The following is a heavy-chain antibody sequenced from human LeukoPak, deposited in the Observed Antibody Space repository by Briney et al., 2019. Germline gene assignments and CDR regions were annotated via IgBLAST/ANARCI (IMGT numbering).Heavy chain of an antibody. CDR3: AQGYLSGWYPH. D-gene: IGHD6-19*01. V-gene: IGHV3-23*01. Sequence: PGGSLRLSCAASGFTFSSYAMSWVRQAPGKGLEWVSAISGSGGSTYYADSVKGRYIISRDNSKNTLYLQMNSLRAEDTAVYYCAQGYLSGWYPHWGQGSLVSVSS. CDR1: GFTFSSYA. CDR2: ISGSGGST. J-gene: IGHJ4*02.